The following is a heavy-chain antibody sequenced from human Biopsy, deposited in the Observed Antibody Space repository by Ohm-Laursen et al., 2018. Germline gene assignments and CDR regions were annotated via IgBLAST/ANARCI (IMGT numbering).Heavy chain of an antibody. Sequence: TLSLTCAVSGYSVTNDYYWGWIRQPPGKGLEWIGNIYYDGITYYNPSLKGRVPMSVDTSKTKLSLSLTSVTAADTAVYYCARVAGGYAYYYGMDVWGQGTTVIVSS. V-gene: IGHV4-38-2*01. CDR3: ARVAGGYAYYYGMDV. J-gene: IGHJ6*02. CDR1: GYSVTNDYY. CDR2: IYYDGIT. D-gene: IGHD5-12*01.